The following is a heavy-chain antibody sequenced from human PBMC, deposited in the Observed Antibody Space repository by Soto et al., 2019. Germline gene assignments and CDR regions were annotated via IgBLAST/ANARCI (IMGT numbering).Heavy chain of an antibody. CDR3: AADRLAYCGGDCYHNWFDP. Sequence: GASVKVSCKASGFTFTSSAVQWVRQARGQRLEWIGWIVVGSGNTNYAQKFQERVTITRDMSTSTAYMELSSLRSEDTAVYYCAADRLAYCGGDCYHNWFDPWGQGTLVTVSS. J-gene: IGHJ5*02. CDR1: GFTFTSSA. V-gene: IGHV1-58*01. D-gene: IGHD2-21*02. CDR2: IVVGSGNT.